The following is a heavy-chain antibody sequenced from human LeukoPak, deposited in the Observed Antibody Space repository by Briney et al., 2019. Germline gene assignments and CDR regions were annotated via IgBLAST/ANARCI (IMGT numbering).Heavy chain of an antibody. J-gene: IGHJ4*02. D-gene: IGHD3-16*01. CDR3: ARYRHLYY. CDR1: GFTFSGSW. Sequence: GGSLRLSCAASGFTFSGSWMSWVRQAPGKGLEWVASINQDGGEKYPLDSVKGRFTISRDNTKSSLYLQMNSLRAEDTAMYYCARYRHLYYWGQGTLVTVSS. CDR2: INQDGGEK. V-gene: IGHV3-7*01.